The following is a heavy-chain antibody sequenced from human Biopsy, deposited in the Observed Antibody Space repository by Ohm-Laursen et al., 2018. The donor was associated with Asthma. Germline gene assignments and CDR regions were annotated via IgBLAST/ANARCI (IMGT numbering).Heavy chain of an antibody. D-gene: IGHD2-21*01. J-gene: IGHJ4*02. CDR3: VKDHSAGYYYFDD. Sequence: GSLRLSCAASGFTFSSYSMHWVRQAPGRGPEYVSFIATDGSNKFYADSVKGRFTVPRDNSKHTLYLHMTGLRPEDTGVYYCVKDHSAGYYYFDDWGQGAQVTVSS. V-gene: IGHV3-64D*08. CDR1: GFTFSSYS. CDR2: IATDGSNK.